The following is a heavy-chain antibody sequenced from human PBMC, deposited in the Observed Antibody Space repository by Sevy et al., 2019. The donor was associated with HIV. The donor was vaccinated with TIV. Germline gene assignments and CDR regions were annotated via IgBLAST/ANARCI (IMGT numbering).Heavy chain of an antibody. D-gene: IGHD3-9*01. V-gene: IGHV4-30-4*01. CDR3: ARVTGRFGWLDP. Sequence: SETLSLTCTVSGGSISNPDYNWSWIRQSTGKGLEWLGYIYYSGNTYYSPSLRSPISISIDTSKNQFSLTLMSVTGADTAVYFCARVTGRFGWLDPWGQGALVTVSS. CDR1: GGSISNPDYN. CDR2: IYYSGNT. J-gene: IGHJ5*02.